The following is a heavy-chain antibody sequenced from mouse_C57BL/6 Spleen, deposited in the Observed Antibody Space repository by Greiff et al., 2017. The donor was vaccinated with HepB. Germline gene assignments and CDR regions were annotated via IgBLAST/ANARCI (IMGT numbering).Heavy chain of an antibody. CDR2: INPSTGGT. CDR1: GYSFTGYY. V-gene: IGHV1-42*01. J-gene: IGHJ3*01. CDR3: ASGDYDVGFAY. Sequence: VQLQHSGPELVKPGASVKISCKASGYSFTGYYMNWVKQSPEKSLEWIGEINPSTGGTTYNQKFKAKATLTVDKSSSTAYMQLKSLTSEDSAVYYCASGDYDVGFAYWGQGTLVTVSA. D-gene: IGHD2-4*01.